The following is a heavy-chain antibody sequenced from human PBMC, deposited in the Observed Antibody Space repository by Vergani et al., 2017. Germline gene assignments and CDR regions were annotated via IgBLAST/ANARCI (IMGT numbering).Heavy chain of an antibody. Sequence: QLQLQESGPGLVKPSETLSLTCTVSGGSISSSSYYWGWIRQPPGKGLEWIGSIYYSGSTYYNPSLKSRVTISVDTSKNQFSLKLSSVTAADTAVYYCARRGGIVGAADYWGQGTLVTVSA. D-gene: IGHD1-26*01. V-gene: IGHV4-39*01. CDR2: IYYSGST. CDR3: ARRGGIVGAADY. CDR1: GGSISSSSYY. J-gene: IGHJ4*02.